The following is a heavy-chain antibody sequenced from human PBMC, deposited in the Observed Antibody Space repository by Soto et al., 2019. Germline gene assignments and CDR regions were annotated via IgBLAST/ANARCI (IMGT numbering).Heavy chain of an antibody. D-gene: IGHD3-16*01. Sequence: GGSLRLSCAVSGFTVSSNYMNWVRQAPGKGLEWVSVIYSGGSTYYADSVKGRFTISRDNSKNTLYLQMNSLRAEDTAVYYCARERRGRDWGQGTLVTVSS. V-gene: IGHV3-53*01. CDR3: ARERRGRD. J-gene: IGHJ4*02. CDR1: GFTVSSNY. CDR2: IYSGGST.